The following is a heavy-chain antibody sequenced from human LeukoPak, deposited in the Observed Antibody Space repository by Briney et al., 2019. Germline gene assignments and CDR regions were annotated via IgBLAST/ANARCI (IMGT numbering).Heavy chain of an antibody. CDR1: GGSISSSSYY. CDR3: ARGIAVAGTSAFDI. V-gene: IGHV4-39*01. CDR2: IYYSGST. J-gene: IGHJ3*02. Sequence: SETLSLTCTVSGGSISSSSYYWGWIRQPPGEGLEWIGSIYYSGSTYYNPSLKSRVTISVDTSKNQFSLKLSSVTAADTAVYYCARGIAVAGTSAFDIWGQGTMVTVSS. D-gene: IGHD6-19*01.